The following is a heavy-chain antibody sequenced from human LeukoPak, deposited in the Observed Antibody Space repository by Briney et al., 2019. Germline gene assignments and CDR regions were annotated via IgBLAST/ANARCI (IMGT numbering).Heavy chain of an antibody. CDR1: GYSFTSYW. Sequence: GESLKISCKGSGYSFTSYWIGWVRQMPGKGLEWMGIIYPGDSDTRYSPSFQGQVTISADKSISTAYLQWSSLKASDTAMYYCARQGGGYSYGYKPHVAFDIWGQGTMVTVSS. CDR3: ARQGGGYSYGYKPHVAFDI. V-gene: IGHV5-51*01. J-gene: IGHJ3*02. D-gene: IGHD5-18*01. CDR2: IYPGDSDT.